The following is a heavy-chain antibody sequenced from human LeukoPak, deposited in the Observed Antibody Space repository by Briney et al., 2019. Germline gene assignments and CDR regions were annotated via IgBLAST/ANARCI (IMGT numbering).Heavy chain of an antibody. V-gene: IGHV1-46*01. CDR1: GDTFTTYA. CDR3: ARDRARYYYDSSGYYDY. D-gene: IGHD3-22*01. Sequence: ASVKVSCRASGDTFTTYAIIWVRQAPGQGLEWMGIINPSGGSTSYAQKFQGRVTMTRDTSTSTVYMELSSLRSEDTAVYYCARDRARYYYDSSGYYDYWGQGTLVTVSS. J-gene: IGHJ4*02. CDR2: INPSGGST.